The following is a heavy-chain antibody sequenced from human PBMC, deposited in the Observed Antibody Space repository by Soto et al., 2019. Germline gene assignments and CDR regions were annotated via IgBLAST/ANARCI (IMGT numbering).Heavy chain of an antibody. J-gene: IGHJ4*02. V-gene: IGHV4-34*01. Sequence: PSETLSLTCAVYGGSFSGYYWTWIRQPPGTGLEWIGEINHSGSTNYNPSLKSRVTISVDTSKNQSSLKLTSVTAADTAVYYCARGKITGLFDYWGQGTLVTVSS. CDR3: ARGKITGLFDY. CDR1: GGSFSGYY. D-gene: IGHD2-8*02. CDR2: INHSGST.